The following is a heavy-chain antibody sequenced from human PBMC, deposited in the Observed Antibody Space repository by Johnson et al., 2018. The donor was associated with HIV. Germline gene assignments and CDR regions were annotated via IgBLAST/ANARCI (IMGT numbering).Heavy chain of an antibody. D-gene: IGHD3-3*01. J-gene: IGHJ3*02. CDR2: ISGSGANT. CDR3: VLQFLEWLSSDAFDI. V-gene: IGHV3-23*04. Sequence: VQLVESGGGLIKPGGSLRLSCAASGVTFSNAWMSWVRQAPWKGLEWVSAISGSGANTYYADSVKGRFTISRDNSKNTLYLQMNSLRAEDTAVYYCVLQFLEWLSSDAFDIWGQGTMVTVSS. CDR1: GVTFSNAW.